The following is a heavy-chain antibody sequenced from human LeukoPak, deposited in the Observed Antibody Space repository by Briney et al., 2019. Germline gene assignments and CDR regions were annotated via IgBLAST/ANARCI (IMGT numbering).Heavy chain of an antibody. Sequence: GWSLRPSCAASGFTVSSNYMSWVRQAPGKGLEWVSVIYSGGSTYYADSVKGRFTISRDNSKNTLYLQMNSLRAEDTAVYYCAGRRDYWGQGTLVTVSS. V-gene: IGHV3-66*01. CDR1: GFTVSSNY. CDR2: IYSGGST. CDR3: AGRRDY. J-gene: IGHJ4*02.